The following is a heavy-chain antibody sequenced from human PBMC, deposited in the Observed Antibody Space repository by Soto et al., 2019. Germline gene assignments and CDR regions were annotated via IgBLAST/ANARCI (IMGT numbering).Heavy chain of an antibody. J-gene: IGHJ4*02. D-gene: IGHD1-7*01. Sequence: GGSLRLSCAASGFTFSTYALSWVRQAPGKGLEWVSAISANGQGIYYADSVRGRFTISRDNSKNTIFLHMDSLRAEDTAVYYCAKDRNYPRDQFHYWGQGTLVTVS. V-gene: IGHV3-23*01. CDR1: GFTFSTYA. CDR2: ISANGQGI. CDR3: AKDRNYPRDQFHY.